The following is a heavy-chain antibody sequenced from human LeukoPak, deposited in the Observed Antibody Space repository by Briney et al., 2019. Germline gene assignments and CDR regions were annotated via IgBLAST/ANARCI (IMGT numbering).Heavy chain of an antibody. CDR1: GGSISSGGYY. V-gene: IGHV4-39*07. J-gene: IGHJ4*02. CDR3: ATEIRESRDY. CDR2: INHSGST. Sequence: PSETLSLTCTVSGGSISSGGYYWSWIRQPPGKGLEWIGEINHSGSTNYNPSLKSRVTISVDTSKNQFSLKLSSVTAADTAVYYCATEIRESRDYWGQGTLVTVSS. D-gene: IGHD3-3*02.